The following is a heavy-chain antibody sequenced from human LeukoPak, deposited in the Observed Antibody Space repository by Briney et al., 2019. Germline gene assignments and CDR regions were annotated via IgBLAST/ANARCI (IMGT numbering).Heavy chain of an antibody. J-gene: IGHJ3*02. V-gene: IGHV3-23*01. Sequence: GGTLRLSCAASGFTFSSYGMSWVRQAPGKGLEWVSAISGSGGSTYYADSVKGRFTISRDNSKNTLYLQMNSLRAEDTAVYYCAKEGVVRGVSGAFDIWGQGTMVTVSS. CDR3: AKEGVVRGVSGAFDI. CDR1: GFTFSSYG. CDR2: ISGSGGST. D-gene: IGHD3-10*01.